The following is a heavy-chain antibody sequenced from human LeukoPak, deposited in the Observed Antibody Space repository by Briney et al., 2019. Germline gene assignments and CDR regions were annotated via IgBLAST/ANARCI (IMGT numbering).Heavy chain of an antibody. CDR1: GYIFTRYG. Sequence: ASVKVSCKASGYIFTRYGISWVRQAPGQGLEWMGWISPYNANTKYAQKFQGRVTMTTDTSTSTAYMELRSLRSEDTAVYYCARGRRIAARLAYYYYYMDVWGKGTTVTVSS. CDR3: ARGRRIAARLAYYYYYMDV. J-gene: IGHJ6*03. D-gene: IGHD6-6*01. V-gene: IGHV1-18*01. CDR2: ISPYNANT.